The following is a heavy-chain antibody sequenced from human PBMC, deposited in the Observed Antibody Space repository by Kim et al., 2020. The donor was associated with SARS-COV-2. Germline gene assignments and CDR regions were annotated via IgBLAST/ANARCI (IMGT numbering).Heavy chain of an antibody. Sequence: SVKVSCKASGGTFSSYAISWVRQAPGQGLEWMGGIIPIFGTANYAQKFQGRVTITADESTSTAYMELSSLRSEDTAVYYCARDLKIGYDNSRGVTWFDPWGQGTLVTVSS. D-gene: IGHD5-12*01. CDR1: GGTFSSYA. CDR2: IIPIFGTA. J-gene: IGHJ5*02. CDR3: ARDLKIGYDNSRGVTWFDP. V-gene: IGHV1-69*13.